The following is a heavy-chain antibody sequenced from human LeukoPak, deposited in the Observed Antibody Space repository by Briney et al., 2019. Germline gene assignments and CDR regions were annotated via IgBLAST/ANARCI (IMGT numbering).Heavy chain of an antibody. J-gene: IGHJ3*02. CDR2: IKQDGSEK. V-gene: IGHV3-7*02. CDR3: ARVLRGAFDI. Sequence: AGGSLRLSCAASGFTFSSYWMSWVRQAPGKGLEWVDNIKQDGSEKDYVDSVKGRFTISRDNAKNSLYLQMSSLRAEDTAVYYCARVLRGAFDIWGQGTMVTVSS. CDR1: GFTFSSYW.